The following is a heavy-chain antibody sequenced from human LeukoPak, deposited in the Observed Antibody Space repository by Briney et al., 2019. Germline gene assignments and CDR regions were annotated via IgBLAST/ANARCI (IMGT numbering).Heavy chain of an antibody. J-gene: IGHJ4*02. CDR2: IYTSGST. CDR3: AKNSYFHV. V-gene: IGHV4-4*07. CDR1: GVTISSYD. Sequence: SETLTLTCTDYGVTISSYDLSWVRQPAGKGLEWIGRIYTSGSTNYNPSLKSRVTISVHKSKNQFSLKLSSVTATDSAVCYCAKNSYFHVWGKGTLVTVSS.